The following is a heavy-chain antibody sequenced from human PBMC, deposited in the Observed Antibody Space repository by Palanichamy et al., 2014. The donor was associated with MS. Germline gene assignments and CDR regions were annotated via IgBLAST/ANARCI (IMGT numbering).Heavy chain of an antibody. Sequence: EVQLVESGGGLGTASGGSLRLSCAASGFTFSSYAMSWVRQAPGKGLEWVSAISGSGGSTYYADSVKGRFTISRDNSKNTLYLQMNSLRAEDTAVYYCAKGSDFWSGYWWFDPWGQGTLVTVSS. CDR3: AKGSDFWSGYWWFDP. J-gene: IGHJ5*02. V-gene: IGHV3-23*04. D-gene: IGHD3-3*01. CDR1: GFTFSSYA. CDR2: ISGSGGST.